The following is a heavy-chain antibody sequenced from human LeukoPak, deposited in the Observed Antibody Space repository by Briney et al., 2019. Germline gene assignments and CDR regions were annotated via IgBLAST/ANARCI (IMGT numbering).Heavy chain of an antibody. Sequence: PSETLSLTCAVYGGSFSGYYWSWIRQPPGKGLEWIGYIYYSGSTNYNPSLKSRVTISVDTSKNQFSLKLSSVTAADTAVYYCARAGYYYYMDVWGKGTTVTISS. CDR2: IYYSGST. V-gene: IGHV4-59*01. J-gene: IGHJ6*03. CDR3: ARAGYYYYMDV. CDR1: GGSFSGYY.